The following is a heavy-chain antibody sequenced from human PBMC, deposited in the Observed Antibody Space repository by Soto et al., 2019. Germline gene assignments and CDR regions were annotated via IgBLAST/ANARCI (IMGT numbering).Heavy chain of an antibody. J-gene: IGHJ6*02. CDR3: ARYRHCSGDSCNYYYIMDV. V-gene: IGHV1-3*01. Sequence: GASVKVSCKTSGYTFTSYVMHWVRQAPGQRLEWMGWINGDNGKTKYSQKFQDRVTITRDTSASTAYMELSSLRSDDTAVYFCARYRHCSGDSCNYYYIMDVWGQGTTVTVSS. CDR1: GYTFTSYV. D-gene: IGHD2-15*01. CDR2: INGDNGKT.